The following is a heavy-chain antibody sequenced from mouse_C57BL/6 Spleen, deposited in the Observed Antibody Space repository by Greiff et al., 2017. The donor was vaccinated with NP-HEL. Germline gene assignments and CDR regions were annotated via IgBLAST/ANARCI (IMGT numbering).Heavy chain of an antibody. CDR3: ATYDGYYGGFAY. CDR1: GYTFTTYP. CDR2: FHPYNDDT. J-gene: IGHJ3*01. Sequence: VQVVESGAELVKPGASVKMSCKASGYTFTTYPIEWMKQNHGKSLEWIGNFHPYNDDTKYNEKFKGKATLTVEKSSSTVYLELSRLTSDDSAVYYCATYDGYYGGFAYWGQGTLVTVSA. D-gene: IGHD2-3*01. V-gene: IGHV1-47*01.